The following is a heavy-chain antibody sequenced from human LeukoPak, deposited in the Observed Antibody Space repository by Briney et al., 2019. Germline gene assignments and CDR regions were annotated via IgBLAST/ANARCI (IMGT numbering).Heavy chain of an antibody. CDR1: GYTFTSYH. J-gene: IGHJ5*02. CDR2: INPSGGSP. D-gene: IGHD4-23*01. Sequence: TSVKVSCKASGYTFTSYHLHWVRQAPGQGLEWMGIINPSGGSPNYAQKFQGRVTMTRDMSTSTVNMELSSLRSEDTAVYYCASRSVVTTGWFDPWGQGTLVTVSS. V-gene: IGHV1-46*01. CDR3: ASRSVVTTGWFDP.